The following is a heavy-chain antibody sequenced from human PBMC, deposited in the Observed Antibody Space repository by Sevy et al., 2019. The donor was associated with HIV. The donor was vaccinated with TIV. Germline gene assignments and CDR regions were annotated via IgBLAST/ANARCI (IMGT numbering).Heavy chain of an antibody. V-gene: IGHV1-2*06. CDR2: INPNSGGT. Sequence: ASVKVSCKASGYTFTGYYMHWVRQAPGQGLEWMGRINPNSGGTNYAQKFQGRVTMTRDTSISTAYMELSRLRSDDTAGYYCASGSYSSGWYLYYGMDVWGQGTTVTVSS. CDR3: ASGSYSSGWYLYYGMDV. D-gene: IGHD6-19*01. CDR1: GYTFTGYY. J-gene: IGHJ6*02.